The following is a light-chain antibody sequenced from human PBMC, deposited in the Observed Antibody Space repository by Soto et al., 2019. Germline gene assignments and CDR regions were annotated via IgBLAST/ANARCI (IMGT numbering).Light chain of an antibody. CDR3: AAWDDSLSGVV. V-gene: IGLV1-47*01. CDR1: SSNIGSNY. CDR2: RNN. Sequence: QSALTQPPSASGPPGQRVTISCSGSSSNIGSNYVYWYQQIPGTAPKLLIYRNNQRPSGVPDRFSGSKSGTSASLAISGLRSEDEADYYCAAWDDSLSGVVFGGGTKVTVL. J-gene: IGLJ2*01.